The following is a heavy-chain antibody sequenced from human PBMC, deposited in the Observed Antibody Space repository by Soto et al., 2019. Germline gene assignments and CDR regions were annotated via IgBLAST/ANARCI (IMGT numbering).Heavy chain of an antibody. CDR3: ARQGQIQLWRTILAPIDY. CDR1: GGSISSSSYY. J-gene: IGHJ4*02. CDR2: IYYSGST. V-gene: IGHV4-39*01. Sequence: QLQLQESGPGLVKPSETLSLTCTVSGGSISSSSYYWGWIRQPPGKGLEWIGSIYYSGSTYYNPSLKSRVTISVDTSKNQFSLKLSSVTAADTAVYYCARQGQIQLWRTILAPIDYWGQGTLVTVSS. D-gene: IGHD5-18*01.